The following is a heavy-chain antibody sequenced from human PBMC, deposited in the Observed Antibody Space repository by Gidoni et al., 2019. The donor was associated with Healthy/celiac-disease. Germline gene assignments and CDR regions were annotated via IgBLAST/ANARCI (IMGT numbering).Heavy chain of an antibody. D-gene: IGHD3-10*01. CDR1: GFSLTNPRRV. CDR2: IFSNDEK. Sequence: QVTLKESGPVLVKPPEPLTLPCTFPGFSLTNPRRVVVWIRQPPGKALEWLAHIFSNDEKSYSTSLKSRLTISKDTSKSQVVFTMTNRDPVNTAKYYCARRKGAKWFYYFDYWGQGTLVTVSS. V-gene: IGHV2-26*01. J-gene: IGHJ4*02. CDR3: ARRKGAKWFYYFDY.